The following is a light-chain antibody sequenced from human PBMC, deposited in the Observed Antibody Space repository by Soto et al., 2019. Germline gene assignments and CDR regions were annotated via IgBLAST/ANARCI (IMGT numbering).Light chain of an antibody. V-gene: IGKV1-12*01. Sequence: DIQMTQSPSSVSASVGDSVTITCRASESISTWLAWYRQKPGKAPELLIYTASNLQSGVPSRFSGRGSGTYFTLTISSLQPEVFATYYWHQANSFPITFGQGTRLEIK. CDR3: HQANSFPIT. CDR2: TAS. J-gene: IGKJ5*01. CDR1: ESISTW.